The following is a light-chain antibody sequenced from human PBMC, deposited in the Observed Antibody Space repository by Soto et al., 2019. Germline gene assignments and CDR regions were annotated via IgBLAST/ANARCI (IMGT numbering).Light chain of an antibody. V-gene: IGKV3-20*01. CDR2: GAS. CDR3: QQYGSSPT. CDR1: QSVSSSN. Sequence: EIVLTQSPGTLSLSPGERATLSCRASQSVSSSNLAWYQQKPGQAPRLLIYGASSRATGIPDRFSGSGSGTDFTLTISRLEPEDFAVYYCQQYGSSPTFGRGTKVDIK. J-gene: IGKJ1*01.